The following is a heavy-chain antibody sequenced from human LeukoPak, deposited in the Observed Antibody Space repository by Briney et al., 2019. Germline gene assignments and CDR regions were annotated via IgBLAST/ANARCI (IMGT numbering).Heavy chain of an antibody. CDR3: AREVSGAYDSSYYFDY. CDR2: IKQDGSEK. V-gene: IGHV3-7*01. D-gene: IGHD3-22*01. Sequence: GGSLRLSCAASGFTFSSYWMSWVRQAPGKGLEWVANIKQDGSEKYYVDSVKGRFTIPRDNSKNTLYLQMNSLRAEDTAVYYCAREVSGAYDSSYYFDYWGQGTLVTVSS. J-gene: IGHJ4*02. CDR1: GFTFSSYW.